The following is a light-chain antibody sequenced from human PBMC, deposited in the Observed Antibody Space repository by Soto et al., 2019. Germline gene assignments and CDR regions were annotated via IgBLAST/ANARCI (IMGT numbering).Light chain of an antibody. Sequence: DIQMTQSPSSLSASVGDRVTITCRASQSISTYLNWYQEKPGKAPKVLIYGASSLQSGVPSRFSGSGSGTDFTLTISSLQPEDFAAYYCQQSYSTPFTFGPGTKVEI. CDR2: GAS. CDR3: QQSYSTPFT. V-gene: IGKV1-39*01. CDR1: QSISTY. J-gene: IGKJ3*01.